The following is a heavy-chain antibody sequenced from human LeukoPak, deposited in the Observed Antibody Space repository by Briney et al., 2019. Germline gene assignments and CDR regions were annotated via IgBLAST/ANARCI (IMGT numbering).Heavy chain of an antibody. Sequence: ASVKVSCKASGYTFTSYYMHWVRQAPGQGLEWVGIINPSGGSTSYAQKFQGRVTMTRDMSTSTVYMELSSLRSEDTAVYYCARVSRSSGYYYDSSGYPIRSDAFDIWGQGTMVTVSS. CDR1: GYTFTSYY. CDR3: ARVSRSSGYYYDSSGYPIRSDAFDI. D-gene: IGHD3-22*01. J-gene: IGHJ3*02. V-gene: IGHV1-46*01. CDR2: INPSGGST.